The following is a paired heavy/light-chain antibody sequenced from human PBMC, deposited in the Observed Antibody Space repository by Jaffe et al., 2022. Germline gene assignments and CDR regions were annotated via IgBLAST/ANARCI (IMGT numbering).Light chain of an antibody. V-gene: IGKV2D-29*02. J-gene: IGKJ3*01. CDR2: EVS. Sequence: DIVMTQTPLSLSVTPGQPASISCKSSQSLLHSDGKTYLYWYLQKPGQSPQLLIYEVSNRFSGVPDRFSGSGSGTDFTLKISRVEAEDVGVYYCMQSIQLPITFGPGTKVDIK. CDR1: QSLLHSDGKTY. CDR3: MQSIQLPIT.
Heavy chain of an antibody. CDR3: ARGPRYCSGGSCSTYYYYMDV. V-gene: IGHV3-21*01. CDR2: ISSSSSYI. D-gene: IGHD2-15*01. Sequence: EVQLVESGGGLVKPGGSLRLSCAASGFTFSSYSMNWVRQAPGKGLEWVSSISSSSSYIYYADSVKGRFTISRDNAKNSLYLQMNSLRAEDTAVYYCARGPRYCSGGSCSTYYYYMDVWGKGTTVTVSS. J-gene: IGHJ6*03. CDR1: GFTFSSYS.